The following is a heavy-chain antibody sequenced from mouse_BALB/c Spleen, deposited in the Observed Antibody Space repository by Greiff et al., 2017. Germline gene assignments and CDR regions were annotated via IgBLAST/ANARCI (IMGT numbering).Heavy chain of an antibody. D-gene: IGHD2-14*01. CDR2: ISSGSSTI. CDR3: ARSGYEGYYAMDY. V-gene: IGHV5-17*02. CDR1: GFTFSSFG. Sequence: EVKLLESGGGLVQPGGSRKLSCAASGFTFSSFGMHWVRQAPEKGLEWVAYISSGSSTIYYADTVKGRFTISRDNPKNTLFLQMTSLRSEDTAMYYCARSGYEGYYAMDYWGQGTSVTVSS. J-gene: IGHJ4*01.